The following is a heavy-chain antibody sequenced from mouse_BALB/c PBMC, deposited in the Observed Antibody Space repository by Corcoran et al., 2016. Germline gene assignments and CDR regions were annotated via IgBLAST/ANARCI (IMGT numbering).Heavy chain of an antibody. D-gene: IGHD2-1*01. CDR1: GYTFTEYT. V-gene: IGHV1-18*01. Sequence: EVQLQQSGPELVKPGDSVKISCTTSGYTFTEYTMHWVKQRHGKSLERIGGINPNNGGTSYNQKFKGKATLTVDKSSSTAYMELRSLTSEDSAGYYCARYGNYLDYLGQGTTLTVSS. CDR2: INPNNGGT. J-gene: IGHJ2*01. CDR3: ARYGNYLDY.